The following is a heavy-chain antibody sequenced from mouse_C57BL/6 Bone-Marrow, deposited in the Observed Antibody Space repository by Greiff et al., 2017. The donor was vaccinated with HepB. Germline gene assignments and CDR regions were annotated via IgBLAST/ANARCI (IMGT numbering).Heavy chain of an antibody. CDR3: ARGGKISLLRDWYLDV. CDR1: GYTFTSYG. CDR2: IYPRSGNT. V-gene: IGHV1-81*01. D-gene: IGHD1-2*01. Sequence: VQLQQSGAELARPGASVKLSCKASGYTFTSYGISWVKQRTGQGLEWIGEIYPRSGNTYYNEKFKGKATLTADKSSSTAYMELRSLTSEDSAVYFCARGGKISLLRDWYLDVWGTGTTVTVSS. J-gene: IGHJ1*03.